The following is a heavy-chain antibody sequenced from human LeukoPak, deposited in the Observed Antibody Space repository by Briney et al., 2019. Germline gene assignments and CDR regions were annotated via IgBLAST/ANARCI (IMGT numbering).Heavy chain of an antibody. CDR2: INHSGST. V-gene: IGHV4-34*01. Sequence: PSETLSLTCAVYGGSFSGYYWSWIRQPPGKGLEWIGEINHSGSTNYNPSLKSRVTISVDTSKNQFSLKLSSVTAADTAVYYCARGLPSYGSGSYHQHWLDPWGQGTLVTVSS. D-gene: IGHD3-10*01. J-gene: IGHJ5*02. CDR1: GGSFSGYY. CDR3: ARGLPSYGSGSYHQHWLDP.